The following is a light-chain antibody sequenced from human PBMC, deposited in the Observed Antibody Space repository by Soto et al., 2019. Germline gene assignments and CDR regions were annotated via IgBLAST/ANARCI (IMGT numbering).Light chain of an antibody. CDR1: TGAVTNGHY. CDR2: DTT. V-gene: IGLV7-46*01. CDR3: LLSYNGPYV. J-gene: IGLJ1*01. Sequence: QAVVTQEPSLTVTPEGTVTLTCGSSTGAVTNGHYPYWFQQTPGQAPRTLIYDTTNRHSWTPAQFSGSLLGGKAALTLSGAQPEDEAEYYCLLSYNGPYVFGTGTKVTVL.